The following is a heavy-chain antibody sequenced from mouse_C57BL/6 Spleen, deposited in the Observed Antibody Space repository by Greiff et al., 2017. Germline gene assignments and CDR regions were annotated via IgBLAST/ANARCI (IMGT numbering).Heavy chain of an antibody. V-gene: IGHV1-82*01. CDR2: IYPGDGGT. Sequence: QVQLQQSGPELVKPGASVKISCKASGYAFSSSWMNWVKQRPGKGLEWIGRIYPGDGGTNYNGKFKGKATLTADKSSSTAYMQLSSLTSEDSAVYVCACSGSAGYYYDMDYWGQGTTVTVSS. CDR3: ACSGSAGYYYDMDY. CDR1: GYAFSSSW. J-gene: IGHJ4*01. D-gene: IGHD3-2*02.